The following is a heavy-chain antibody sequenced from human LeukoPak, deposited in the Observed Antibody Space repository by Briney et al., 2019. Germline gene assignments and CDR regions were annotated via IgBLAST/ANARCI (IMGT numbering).Heavy chain of an antibody. Sequence: GGSLRLSCAASGFTFSSYAMSWVRQAPGKGLEWVSAISGSGGSTYYADSVKGRFTVSRDNAKNSLYLQMNGLRAGDTAVYYCARSDGDYTSYDYWGQGTLVTVSS. CDR2: ISGSGGST. D-gene: IGHD4-17*01. J-gene: IGHJ4*02. CDR3: ARSDGDYTSYDY. CDR1: GFTFSSYA. V-gene: IGHV3-23*01.